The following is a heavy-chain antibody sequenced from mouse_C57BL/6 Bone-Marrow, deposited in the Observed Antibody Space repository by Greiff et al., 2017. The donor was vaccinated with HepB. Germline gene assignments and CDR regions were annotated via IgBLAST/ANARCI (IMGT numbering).Heavy chain of an antibody. Sequence: EVMLVESGGGLVQPGGSLKLSCAASGFTFSDYYMYWVRQTPEKRLEWVAYISNGGGSTYYPDTVKGRFTISRDNAKNTLYLQMSRLKSEDTAMYYCARHSEVVATKYYAMDYWGQGTSVTVSS. V-gene: IGHV5-12*01. J-gene: IGHJ4*01. D-gene: IGHD1-1*01. CDR1: GFTFSDYY. CDR2: ISNGGGST. CDR3: ARHSEVVATKYYAMDY.